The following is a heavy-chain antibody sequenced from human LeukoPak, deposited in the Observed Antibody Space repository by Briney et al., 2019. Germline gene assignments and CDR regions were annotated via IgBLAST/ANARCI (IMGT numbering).Heavy chain of an antibody. V-gene: IGHV1-46*01. CDR3: AREVGALDY. Sequence: ASVKVSCKASGYTFTTYYMHWVRQAPGQGLEWMGVINPSGGSTIYAQRFQGRVTMTGDTSTSTIYMELSSLRSEDTAVYYCAREVGALDYWGQGTLVTVSS. D-gene: IGHD1-26*01. CDR1: GYTFTTYY. J-gene: IGHJ4*02. CDR2: INPSGGST.